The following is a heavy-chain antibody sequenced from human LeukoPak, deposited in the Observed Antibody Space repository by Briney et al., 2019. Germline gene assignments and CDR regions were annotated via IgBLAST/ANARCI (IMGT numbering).Heavy chain of an antibody. D-gene: IGHD3-3*01. V-gene: IGHV1-2*06. Sequence: GASVKVSCKASGHTFTGYYMHWVRQAPGQGLEWMGRINPNSGGTNYAQKFLGRVTMTRDTSISTAYMELSRLKSDDTAVYYCAWENEIWSGPVRWFDPWGQGTLVSVSS. CDR1: GHTFTGYY. CDR3: AWENEIWSGPVRWFDP. CDR2: INPNSGGT. J-gene: IGHJ5*02.